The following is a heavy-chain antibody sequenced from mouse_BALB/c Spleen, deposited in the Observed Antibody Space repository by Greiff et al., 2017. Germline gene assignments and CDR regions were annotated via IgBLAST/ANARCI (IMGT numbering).Heavy chain of an antibody. CDR2: ISNGGGST. CDR3: ARDRYYGNSYAMDY. Sequence: EVKLMESGGGLVQPGGSLKLSCAASGFTFSSYTMSWVRQTPEKRLEWVAYISNGGGSTYYPDTVKGRFTISRDNAKNTLYLQMSSLKSEDTAMYYAARDRYYGNSYAMDYWGEGTSVTASS. CDR1: GFTFSSYT. V-gene: IGHV5-12-2*01. D-gene: IGHD2-1*01. J-gene: IGHJ4*01.